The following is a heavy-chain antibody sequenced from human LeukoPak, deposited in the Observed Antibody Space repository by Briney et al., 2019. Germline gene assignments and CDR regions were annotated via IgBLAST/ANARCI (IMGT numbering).Heavy chain of an antibody. CDR1: GGSISSGSYY. CDR2: IYTSGST. Sequence: PSETLSLTCTVSGGSISSGSYYWSWIRQPAGKGLEWIGRIYTSGSTNYNPSLKSRVTISVDTSKNQFSLKLSSVTAADTAVYYCAREGAGYQIWGQGTLVTVSS. V-gene: IGHV4-61*02. J-gene: IGHJ4*02. CDR3: AREGAGYQI. D-gene: IGHD3-9*01.